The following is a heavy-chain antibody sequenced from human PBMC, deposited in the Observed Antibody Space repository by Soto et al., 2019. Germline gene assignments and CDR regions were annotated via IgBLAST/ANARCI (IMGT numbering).Heavy chain of an antibody. J-gene: IGHJ1*01. V-gene: IGHV3-21*01. CDR2: ISSSSSYI. Sequence: EVQLVESGGGLVKPGGSLRLSCAASGFTFSSYSMNWVRQAPGKGLEWVSSISSSSSYIYYADSVKGRFTISRDNAKNSLYLQMNSLRAEYTAVYYCARTYSGYDLSAEYFQHWGQGTLVTVSS. D-gene: IGHD5-12*01. CDR3: ARTYSGYDLSAEYFQH. CDR1: GFTFSSYS.